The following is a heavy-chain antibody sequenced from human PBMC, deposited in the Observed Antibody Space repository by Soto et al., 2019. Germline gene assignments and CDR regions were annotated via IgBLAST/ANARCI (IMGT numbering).Heavy chain of an antibody. Sequence: GGSLRLSCAASGFTFSNAWMSWVRQAPGKGLEWVGRIKSKTDGGTTDYAAPVKGRFTISRDDSKNTLYLQMNSLKTEDTAVYYCARGVYFDYNDHLYGMDVWGQGTTVTVSS. CDR2: IKSKTDGGTT. V-gene: IGHV3-15*01. J-gene: IGHJ6*02. CDR1: GFTFSNAW. D-gene: IGHD3-10*01. CDR3: ARGVYFDYNDHLYGMDV.